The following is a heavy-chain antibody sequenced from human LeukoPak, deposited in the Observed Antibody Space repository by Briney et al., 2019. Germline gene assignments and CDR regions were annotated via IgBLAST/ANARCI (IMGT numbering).Heavy chain of an antibody. CDR3: ARDAGPQDINYYDSSGYSVQDGFDY. V-gene: IGHV3-48*01. CDR1: GFTFSSYG. D-gene: IGHD3-22*01. Sequence: GGSLRLSCAASGFTFSSYGMSWVRQAPGKGLEWVSYISSSSSTIYYADSVKGRFTISRDNAKNSLYLQMNSLRAEDTAVYYCARDAGPQDINYYDSSGYSVQDGFDYWGQGTLVTVSS. CDR2: ISSSSSTI. J-gene: IGHJ4*02.